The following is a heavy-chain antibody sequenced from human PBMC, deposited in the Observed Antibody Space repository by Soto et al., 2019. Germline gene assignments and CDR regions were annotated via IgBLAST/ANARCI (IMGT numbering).Heavy chain of an antibody. CDR3: ARDVIAGTTHFDY. J-gene: IGHJ4*02. CDR2: ISSSGYTI. D-gene: IGHD1-7*01. CDR1: GFIFSDYY. V-gene: IGHV3-11*01. Sequence: QVQLVESGGGLVKPGGSLRLPCAASGFIFSDYYMSWIRQAPGKGLEWVSYISSSGYTIYYADSVKGRFTISRDNAKNSLYLQMNSLRAEDTAVYYCARDVIAGTTHFDYWGQGTLVTVSS.